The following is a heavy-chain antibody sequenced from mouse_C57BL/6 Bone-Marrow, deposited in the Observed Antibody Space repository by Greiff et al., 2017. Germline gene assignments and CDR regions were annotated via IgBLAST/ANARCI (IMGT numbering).Heavy chain of an antibody. CDR2: FDPENGDT. Sequence: VQLKESGAELVRPGASVKLSCTASGFNIKDDYMHWVKQRPEQGLEWIGWFDPENGDTEYASKFQGKATITVDTSSNTAYLQLSSLTSEDTAVYYCTRISYWGQGTLVTGSA. CDR1: GFNIKDDY. CDR3: TRISY. J-gene: IGHJ3*01. V-gene: IGHV14-4*01.